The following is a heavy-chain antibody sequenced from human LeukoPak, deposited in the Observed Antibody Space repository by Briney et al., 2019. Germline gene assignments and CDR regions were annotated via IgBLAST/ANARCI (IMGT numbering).Heavy chain of an antibody. V-gene: IGHV4-39*01. Sequence: SETLSLTCTVSGGSISSISYYWGWIRQPPGKGLEWIGSIYHSGTTYSGSTYYNPSLKSRVTISLDTSKNQFSLKLSSGTAADTAVYYCARHQNLAAAGSVYFDYWGQGTLVTVSS. J-gene: IGHJ4*02. D-gene: IGHD6-13*01. CDR1: GGSISSISYY. CDR2: IYHSGTTYSGST. CDR3: ARHQNLAAAGSVYFDY.